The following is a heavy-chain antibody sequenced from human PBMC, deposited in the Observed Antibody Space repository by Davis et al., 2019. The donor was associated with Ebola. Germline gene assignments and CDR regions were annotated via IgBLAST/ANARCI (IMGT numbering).Heavy chain of an antibody. CDR3: ARLLRDSEYSYSDY. CDR1: GFTFSTYW. Sequence: GESLKISCVASGFTFSTYWMTWVRQAPRKGLEWVATIKKDGSVKYYVDSVKGRFTISRDNANNSLFLQMNSLRAENTALYYCARLLRDSEYSYSDYWGQGTQVAVSS. J-gene: IGHJ4*02. V-gene: IGHV3-7*01. CDR2: IKKDGSVK. D-gene: IGHD4-11*01.